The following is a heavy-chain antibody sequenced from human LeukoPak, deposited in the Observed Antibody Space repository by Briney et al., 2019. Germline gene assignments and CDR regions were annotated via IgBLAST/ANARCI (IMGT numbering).Heavy chain of an antibody. CDR3: ARDAVAGGR. CDR2: ITSASSYI. D-gene: IGHD2-21*01. J-gene: IGHJ4*02. CDR1: GFSFSSYS. V-gene: IGHV3-21*01. Sequence: GGSLRLSCAASGFSFSSYSMNWVRQAPGKGLEWVSSITSASSYIYYADSVKGRFTNSRDNAKNSLYLQMNSLRAEDTAVYFCARDAVAGGRWGQGTLVTVSS.